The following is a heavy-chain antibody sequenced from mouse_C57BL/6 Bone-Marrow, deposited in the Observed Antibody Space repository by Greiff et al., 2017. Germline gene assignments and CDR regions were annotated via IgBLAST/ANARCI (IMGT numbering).Heavy chain of an antibody. CDR2: ISSGSSTI. Sequence: EVNVVESGGGLVKPGGSLKLSCAASGFTFSDYGMHWVRQAPEKGLEWVAYISSGSSTIYYADTVKGRFTISRDNAKNTLFLQMTSLRSEDTAMYYCARTTTVVATRYAMDYWGQGTSVTVSS. D-gene: IGHD1-1*01. CDR1: GFTFSDYG. CDR3: ARTTTVVATRYAMDY. J-gene: IGHJ4*01. V-gene: IGHV5-17*01.